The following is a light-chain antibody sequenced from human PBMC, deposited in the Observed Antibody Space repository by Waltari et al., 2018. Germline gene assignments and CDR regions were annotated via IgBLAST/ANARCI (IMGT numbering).Light chain of an antibody. V-gene: IGLV1-36*01. CDR2: YDN. CDR1: RSNLQNNA. J-gene: IGLJ1*01. Sequence: QSVLTQPPSVSGAPRQRVTIPCSGSRSNLQNNAVKWYQHLPGRAPKLLIRYDNLLPSGVSARFSASKSGTSASLAISGLQSDDEADYYCATWDDSLNAYVFGSGTKVTVV. CDR3: ATWDDSLNAYV.